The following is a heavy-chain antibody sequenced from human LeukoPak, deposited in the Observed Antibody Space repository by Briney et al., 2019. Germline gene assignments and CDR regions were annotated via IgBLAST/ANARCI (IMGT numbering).Heavy chain of an antibody. V-gene: IGHV1-18*01. CDR3: AREVAVAGSGVIDS. CDR2: ISTYNDNT. CDR1: GYTFTSYG. J-gene: IGHJ4*02. Sequence: ASVKVSCKASGYTFTSYGLSWVRQAPGQGLGWMGWISTYNDNTHYAQKFQGRVTMTTDTSTNTAYMELRSLRSDDTAVYYCAREVAVAGSGVIDSWGQGTLVTVSS. D-gene: IGHD6-19*01.